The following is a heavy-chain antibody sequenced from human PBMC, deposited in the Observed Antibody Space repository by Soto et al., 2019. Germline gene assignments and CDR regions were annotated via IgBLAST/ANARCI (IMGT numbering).Heavy chain of an antibody. Sequence: SETLSLTCTVSGGSMSSYYWTWIRQPAGKGLEWIGRVYSSGGTHYNPSLKSRVTISLDTSKNQFSLRLLSVTDADTAVYYCARGQRFSDWFDPWGQGTLVT. CDR1: GGSMSSYY. V-gene: IGHV4-4*07. J-gene: IGHJ5*02. CDR2: VYSSGGT. D-gene: IGHD3-3*01. CDR3: ARGQRFSDWFDP.